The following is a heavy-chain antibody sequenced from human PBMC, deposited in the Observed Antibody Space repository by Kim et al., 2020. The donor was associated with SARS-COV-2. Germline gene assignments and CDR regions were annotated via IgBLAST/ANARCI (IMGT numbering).Heavy chain of an antibody. Sequence: GGSLRLSCAASGFTFGTFWMHWVRQAPGKGLVWVSRINSDGSSTGYADSVKGRFTISRDNAKNTLYLQMNSLRAEDTAVYYCARDRSYTVDDWGQGTLVTVSS. CDR2: INSDGSST. J-gene: IGHJ4*02. V-gene: IGHV3-74*01. CDR3: ARDRSYTVDD. CDR1: GFTFGTFW. D-gene: IGHD4-4*01.